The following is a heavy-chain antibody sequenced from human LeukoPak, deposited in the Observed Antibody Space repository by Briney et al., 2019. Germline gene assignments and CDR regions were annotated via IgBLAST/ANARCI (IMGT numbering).Heavy chain of an antibody. CDR2: ISSNSENR. V-gene: IGHV3-9*01. J-gene: IGHJ6*04. CDR3: AKDIGFGITMFRAMDV. Sequence: GGSLRLSCAASGFNFVDYAMHWVRQAPGKGLGWVSGISSNSENRGYAESVKGRFTISRDDAKNSLFLQMNSLKTEDTALYYCAKDIGFGITMFRAMDVWGKGTTVTISS. D-gene: IGHD3-10*01. CDR1: GFNFVDYA.